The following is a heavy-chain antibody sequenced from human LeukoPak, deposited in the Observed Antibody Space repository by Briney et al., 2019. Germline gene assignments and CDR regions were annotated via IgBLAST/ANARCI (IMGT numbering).Heavy chain of an antibody. V-gene: IGHV3-23*01. CDR2: ITGSGGNR. CDR1: GFTFSSHG. CDR3: AKDDNYIRFLS. Sequence: GETLRLSCAASGFTFSSHGMNWVRQAPGKGLEWVSGITGSGGNRYYADSVKGRFTISRDNSKNTLYLQMNSLRAEDTAVYYCAKDDNYIRFLSWGQGTLVTVSS. J-gene: IGHJ5*02. D-gene: IGHD3-16*01.